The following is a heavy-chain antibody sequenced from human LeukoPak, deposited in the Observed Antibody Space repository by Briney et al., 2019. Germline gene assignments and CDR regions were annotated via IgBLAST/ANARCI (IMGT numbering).Heavy chain of an antibody. CDR3: APASVTHMRDP. D-gene: IGHD5/OR15-5a*01. J-gene: IGHJ5*02. CDR2: INPYSDAL. V-gene: IGHV1-2*02. CDR1: AYTFSDVY. Sequence: GASVKVSCQVSAYTFSDVYLHWVRQAPGQGLEWMGWINPYSDALIYAQKFQDRVTMTWDTSSGTAYMELTRLTSDDTAVYYCAPASVTHMRDPWGQGTLVTVST.